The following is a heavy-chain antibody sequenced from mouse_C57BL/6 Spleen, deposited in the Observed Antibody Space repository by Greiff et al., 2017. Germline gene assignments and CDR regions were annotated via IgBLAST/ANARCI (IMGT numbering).Heavy chain of an antibody. D-gene: IGHD2-5*01. CDR3: ASTYYRNYEDMDD. Sequence: EVQGVESGPELVKPGASVKMSCKASGYTFTDYNMHWVKQSPGKSLEWIGYINPNNGGTSYNQKFKGKATLTVNKSSSTAYMELRNLPSEDSAVYYCASTYYRNYEDMDDWGQGTSVTVSS. CDR2: INPNNGGT. V-gene: IGHV1-22*01. J-gene: IGHJ4*01. CDR1: GYTFTDYN.